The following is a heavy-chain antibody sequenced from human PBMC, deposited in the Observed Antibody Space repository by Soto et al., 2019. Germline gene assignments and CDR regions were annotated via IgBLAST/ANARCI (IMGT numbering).Heavy chain of an antibody. Sequence: QFHLVQSGAEVKKPGSSVKVSCKAPGGTFRNHAINWVRQAPGRGLEWMGRIITIFSTTNYAQKFQGRVTITADEYTIPAYLEMSSLKQDDTAVYYCAREVAADGTFREDVFDIGGQGTLVTVSS. J-gene: IGHJ3*02. D-gene: IGHD6-13*01. CDR3: AREVAADGTFREDVFDI. CDR1: GGTFRNHA. V-gene: IGHV1-69*12. CDR2: IITIFSTT.